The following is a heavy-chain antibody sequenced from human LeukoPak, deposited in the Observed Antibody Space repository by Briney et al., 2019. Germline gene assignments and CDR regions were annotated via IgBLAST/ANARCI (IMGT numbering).Heavy chain of an antibody. CDR2: ISDRGKT. V-gene: IGHV3-23*01. Sequence: GGSLRLSCVASGITFSSYDMSWVRRAPGKGLEWISAISDRGKTDYADSVKGRFTISRDNSKNTLYLQLSSLRADDTAIYYCAKLPTIFGVADSFDIWGQGTLVTVSS. CDR3: AKLPTIFGVADSFDI. J-gene: IGHJ3*02. D-gene: IGHD3-3*01. CDR1: GITFSSYD.